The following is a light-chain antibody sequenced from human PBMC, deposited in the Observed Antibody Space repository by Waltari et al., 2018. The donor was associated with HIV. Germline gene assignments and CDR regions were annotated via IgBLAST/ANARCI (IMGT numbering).Light chain of an antibody. J-gene: IGKJ2*02. CDR1: QSISSW. V-gene: IGKV1-5*03. CDR3: QYYNTYSRT. Sequence: DLQMTQSSSTLSASVGDRVTLTCRASQSISSWLAWYQMKPGKAPKLLIYKASSLESGVSSRFSGSGSGTEFTLTISSLQPDDFATYYCQYYNTYSRTFGQGTKVEL. CDR2: KAS.